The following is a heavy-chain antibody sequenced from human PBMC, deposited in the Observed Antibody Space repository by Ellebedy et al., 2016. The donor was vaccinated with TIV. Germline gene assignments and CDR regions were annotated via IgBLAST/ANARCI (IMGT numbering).Heavy chain of an antibody. Sequence: ASVKVSXXASGYTFTSYYMHWVRQAPGQGLEWMGIINPSGGSTSYAQKFQGRVTMTRDTSTSTVYMELSSLRSEDTAVYYCARENILTETYYYYYMDVWGKGTTVTVSS. V-gene: IGHV1-46*03. CDR1: GYTFTSYY. CDR3: ARENILTETYYYYYMDV. J-gene: IGHJ6*03. CDR2: INPSGGST. D-gene: IGHD3-9*01.